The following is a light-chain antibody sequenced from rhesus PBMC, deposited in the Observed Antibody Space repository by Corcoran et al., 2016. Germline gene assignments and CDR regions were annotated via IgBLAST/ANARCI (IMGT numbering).Light chain of an antibody. CDR1: QGISTY. Sequence: DIQMTQSPSSLSASAGDRVTITCRASQGISTYLNWYQQKPGKAPKRLIYAASSLEIGVPSRFSGSGSGTDFTFTISSLPPEDFATYYCLQYNSDPLTFGGGTKVEIK. CDR2: AAS. CDR3: LQYNSDPLT. J-gene: IGKJ4*01. V-gene: IGKV1-43*02.